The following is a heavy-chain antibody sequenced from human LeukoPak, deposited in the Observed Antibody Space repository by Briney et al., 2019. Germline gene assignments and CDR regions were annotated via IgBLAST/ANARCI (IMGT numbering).Heavy chain of an antibody. J-gene: IGHJ4*02. V-gene: IGHV3-20*04. Sequence: PGGSLRLSCAASGFTSDDYGMSWVRQAPGKGLEWVSGINWNGGSTGYADSVKGRFTISRDNAKNSLYLQMNSLRAEDTALYYCARVTAYYDSSGYSGYYYFDYWGQGTLVTVSS. CDR3: ARVTAYYDSSGYSGYYYFDY. CDR2: INWNGGST. D-gene: IGHD3-22*01. CDR1: GFTSDDYG.